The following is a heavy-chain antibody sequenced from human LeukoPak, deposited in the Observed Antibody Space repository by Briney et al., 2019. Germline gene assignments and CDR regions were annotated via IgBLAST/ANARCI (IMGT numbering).Heavy chain of an antibody. CDR1: GFTFSSYE. D-gene: IGHD2-2*01. Sequence: GGSLRLSCATSGFTFSSYEMNWVRQAPGKGLEWVSYISSSGRTIYYADSVKGRFTISRDNSKNTLHLQMNSLRAEDTAVYYCANRDIVVLPGAMPAFHIWGQGTLVTVSS. CDR3: ANRDIVVLPGAMPAFHI. J-gene: IGHJ3*02. V-gene: IGHV3-48*03. CDR2: ISSSGRTI.